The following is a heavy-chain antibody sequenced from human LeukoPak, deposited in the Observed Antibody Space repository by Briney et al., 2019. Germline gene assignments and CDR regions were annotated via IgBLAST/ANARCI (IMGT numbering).Heavy chain of an antibody. J-gene: IGHJ4*02. D-gene: IGHD3-10*01. CDR3: VKGGSGSYYSRNWADYFDY. V-gene: IGHV3-64D*06. CDR1: GFTFSSYA. Sequence: SGGSLRLSCAASGFTFSSYAMRWVRQAPGKGLEYVSAISNIGGSTYYADPVKDRFTISRDNSRNTLDLQLSSLRAEDTAVYYCVKGGSGSYYSRNWADYFDYWGQGTLVTVSS. CDR2: ISNIGGST.